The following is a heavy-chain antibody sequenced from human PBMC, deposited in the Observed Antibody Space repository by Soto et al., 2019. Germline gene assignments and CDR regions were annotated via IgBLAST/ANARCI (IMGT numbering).Heavy chain of an antibody. J-gene: IGHJ4*02. CDR2: IIPMFEKT. CDR3: SYSSSPLGFDF. V-gene: IGHV1-69*01. CDR1: GGTFSSYV. D-gene: IGHD6-13*01. Sequence: QVQLVQSGAEVKKPGSSVKVSCKASGGTFSSYVISWVRQAPGQGLEWMGGIIPMFEKTTYAQRFQGRVTITADESTSTAYMELSSLSSGATAFSFCSYSSSPLGFDFWGQGTLVTVSS.